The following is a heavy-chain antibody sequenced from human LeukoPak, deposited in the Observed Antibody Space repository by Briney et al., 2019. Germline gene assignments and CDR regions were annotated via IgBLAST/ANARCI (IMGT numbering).Heavy chain of an antibody. CDR1: GFTFSSYA. J-gene: IGHJ3*02. Sequence: GGSLRLSCAASGFTFSSYAMHWVRQAPGKGLEWVAVISYDGSNKYYADSVKGRFTISRDKSKNTLYLQMNSLRAEDTAVYYCARVDIWGQGTMVTVSS. CDR2: ISYDGSNK. CDR3: ARVDI. D-gene: IGHD3/OR15-3a*01. V-gene: IGHV3-30*01.